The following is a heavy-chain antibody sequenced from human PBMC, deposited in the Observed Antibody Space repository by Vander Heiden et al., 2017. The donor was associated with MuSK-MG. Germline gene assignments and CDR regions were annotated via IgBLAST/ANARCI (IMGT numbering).Heavy chain of an antibody. CDR2: IYYSGST. J-gene: IGHJ4*02. V-gene: IGHV4-59*01. CDR3: ARDSGGLDY. Sequence: TVSGGSISSYYWSWIRQPPGKGLEWIGYIYYSGSTNYNPSLKSRVTISVDTSKNQFSLKLSSVTAADTAVYYCARDSGGLDYWGQGTLVTVSS. CDR1: GGSISSYY.